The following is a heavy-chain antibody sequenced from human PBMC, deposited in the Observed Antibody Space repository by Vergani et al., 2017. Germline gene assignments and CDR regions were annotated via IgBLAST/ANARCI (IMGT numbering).Heavy chain of an antibody. D-gene: IGHD1-14*01. CDR3: ARDGIPGGGAFDI. CDR2: IYHRGST. J-gene: IGHJ3*02. V-gene: IGHV4-30-2*01. CDR1: GGSISSGGYS. Sequence: QLQLQESGSGLVKPSQTLSLTCAVSGGSISSGGYSWSWIRQPPGKGLEWIGYIYHRGSTYYNPSLKSRVTISVDRYKNQFSLRLSSVTAADTAVFYCARDGIPGGGAFDIWGQGRMVTVSS.